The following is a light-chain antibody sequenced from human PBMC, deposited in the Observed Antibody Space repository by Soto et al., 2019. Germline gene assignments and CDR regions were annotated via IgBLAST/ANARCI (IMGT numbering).Light chain of an antibody. Sequence: VLTQSPVTLCLFSRVQASVSCRAIPTVGSNYVAWYHQNPGQAPRLLIYGAPTRATGIPDRFSGSGSGTDFTVTINRLEPEDVAVYHCQQYGSSPLTFGGGTKVDIK. CDR2: GAP. CDR3: QQYGSSPLT. J-gene: IGKJ4*01. V-gene: IGKV3-20*01. CDR1: PTVGSNY.